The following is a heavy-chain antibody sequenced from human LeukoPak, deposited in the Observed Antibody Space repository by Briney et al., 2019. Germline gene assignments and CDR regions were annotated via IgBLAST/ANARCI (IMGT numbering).Heavy chain of an antibody. CDR1: GGSISSYY. Sequence: SETLSLTCTVSGGSISSYYWSWIRQPPGKGLEWIGYIYYSGSTNYNPSLKSRVTISVDTSKNQFSLKLSSVTAADTAVYYCARDVYDFWSGYRYGMDVWGQGTTVTVSS. V-gene: IGHV4-59*01. CDR2: IYYSGST. J-gene: IGHJ6*02. CDR3: ARDVYDFWSGYRYGMDV. D-gene: IGHD3-3*01.